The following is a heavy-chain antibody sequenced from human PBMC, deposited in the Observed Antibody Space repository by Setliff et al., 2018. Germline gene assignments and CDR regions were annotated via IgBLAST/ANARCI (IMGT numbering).Heavy chain of an antibody. J-gene: IGHJ4*02. CDR2: IYYRGTT. CDR1: GGSIGTGGYY. Sequence: SETLSLTCTVSGGSIGTGGYYWSWIRQHPEKGLEWIAAIYYRGTTHYNPSLESRVALSVDTSKNQVSLRLNSVTAADTAVYYCATLTGDRGVDYWGQGRLVTVSS. CDR3: ATLTGDRGVDY. V-gene: IGHV4-31*03. D-gene: IGHD7-27*01.